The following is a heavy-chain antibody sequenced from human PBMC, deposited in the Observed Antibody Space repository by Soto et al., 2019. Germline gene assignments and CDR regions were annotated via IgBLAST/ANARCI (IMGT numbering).Heavy chain of an antibody. CDR2: IYYSGST. V-gene: IGHV4-61*01. D-gene: IGHD6-13*01. J-gene: IGHJ6*02. CDR1: GGSVSSGSYY. Sequence: PSETLSLTCTVSGGSVSSGSYYWSWTRQPPGKGLEWIGYIYYSGSTNYNPSLKSRVTISVDTSKNQFSLKLSSVTAADTAVYYCARDRSWSDYYYGMDVWGQGTTVTVSS. CDR3: ARDRSWSDYYYGMDV.